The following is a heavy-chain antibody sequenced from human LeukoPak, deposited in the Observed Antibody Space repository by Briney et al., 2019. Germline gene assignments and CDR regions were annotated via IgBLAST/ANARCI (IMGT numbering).Heavy chain of an antibody. J-gene: IGHJ3*02. V-gene: IGHV4-30-2*01. CDR3: AREIRAAAAAFDI. D-gene: IGHD6-13*01. Sequence: SQTLSLTCTVSGGSISSGGYYWSWIRQPPGKGLEWIGYIYHSGSTYYNPSLKSRVTISVDRSKNQFSLKLSSVTAADTAAYFCAREIRAAAAAFDIWGRGTLVTVSS. CDR2: IYHSGST. CDR1: GGSISSGGYY.